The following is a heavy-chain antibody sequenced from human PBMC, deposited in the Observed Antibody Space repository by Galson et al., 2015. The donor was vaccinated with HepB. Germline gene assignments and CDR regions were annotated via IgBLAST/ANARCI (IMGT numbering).Heavy chain of an antibody. Sequence: SLRLSCAASGFTFSSYNMNWVRQSPGKGPEWVSSISGSGTSIQYTASVKGRFTISRDNAKNSLSLQMNNLRAEDTAIYYCARDHGFSSGWLFDSWGQGTLVTVSS. V-gene: IGHV3-21*01. J-gene: IGHJ4*02. CDR2: ISGSGTSI. D-gene: IGHD6-19*01. CDR3: ARDHGFSSGWLFDS. CDR1: GFTFSSYN.